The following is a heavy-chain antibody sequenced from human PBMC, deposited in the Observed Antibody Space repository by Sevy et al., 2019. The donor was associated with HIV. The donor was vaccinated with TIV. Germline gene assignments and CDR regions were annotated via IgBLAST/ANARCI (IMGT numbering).Heavy chain of an antibody. Sequence: GGSLRLSCAASGFIFSSYEMNWVRQAPGKGLEWISYISNSGRALYYSDSVKGRFTISRDNAKNSLYLQMNSLRAEDTAVDYCARDLPPSATTVAHFDNWGQGTLVTVSS. CDR2: ISNSGRAL. J-gene: IGHJ4*02. CDR3: ARDLPPSATTVAHFDN. CDR1: GFIFSSYE. D-gene: IGHD4-4*01. V-gene: IGHV3-48*03.